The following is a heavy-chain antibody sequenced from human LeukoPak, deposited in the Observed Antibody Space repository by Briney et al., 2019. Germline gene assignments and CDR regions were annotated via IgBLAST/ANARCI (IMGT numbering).Heavy chain of an antibody. CDR2: LNPNNGNT. CDR3: ARGFLDYDSSDYAFSYY. D-gene: IGHD3-22*01. J-gene: IGHJ4*02. CDR1: GYTFTRYD. Sequence: GASVKVSCKASGYTFTRYDITWVRQASGEGLEWMGWLNPNNGNTGYAQRFQGRVTLTRDTSISTAYMELSSLRSEDTAVYYCARGFLDYDSSDYAFSYYWGQGTLVIVSS. V-gene: IGHV1-8*01.